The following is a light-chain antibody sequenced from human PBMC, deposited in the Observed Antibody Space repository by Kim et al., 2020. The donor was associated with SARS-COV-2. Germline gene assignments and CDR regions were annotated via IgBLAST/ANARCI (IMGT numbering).Light chain of an antibody. CDR2: QNS. J-gene: IGLJ2*01. CDR1: NLGNKY. CDR3: QVWDSITAV. V-gene: IGLV3-1*01. Sequence: SVFPGQTANITCSGDNLGNKYCCWYQQRPGQSPVVVMYQNSKRPSGIPERFSGANSGDTATLTISGTQTMDEADYYCQVWDSITAVFGGGTQLTVL.